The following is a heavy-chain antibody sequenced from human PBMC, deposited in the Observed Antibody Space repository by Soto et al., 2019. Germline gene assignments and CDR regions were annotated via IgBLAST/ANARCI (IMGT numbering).Heavy chain of an antibody. V-gene: IGHV4-34*01. Sequence: SETLSLTCAVYGGSVNGYYWNWIRQHPGKGLEWIGEINHTVGTHYNPSLKSRVTMSVDTSKNQFSLRLSSVTAADTAIYYCATRITVFGLVMAPFERWGKGTKVTVSS. CDR1: GGSVNGYY. D-gene: IGHD3-3*01. J-gene: IGHJ5*02. CDR3: ATRITVFGLVMAPFER. CDR2: INHTVGT.